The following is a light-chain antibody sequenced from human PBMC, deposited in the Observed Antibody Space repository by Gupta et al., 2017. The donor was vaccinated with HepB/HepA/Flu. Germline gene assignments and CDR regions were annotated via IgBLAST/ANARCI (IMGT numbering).Light chain of an antibody. J-gene: IGLJ2*01. Sequence: QFALTQPASVSGSPGQSITSSCTGTGSDFGAYNYVYWYQQHPDKAPKLIIFDASNRPSGVSNRFSGSKSGNTASMTISGLQAEDEADYYCSSQTITYTVVFGGGTKLTVL. CDR1: GSDFGAYNY. V-gene: IGLV2-14*03. CDR3: SSQTITYTVV. CDR2: DAS.